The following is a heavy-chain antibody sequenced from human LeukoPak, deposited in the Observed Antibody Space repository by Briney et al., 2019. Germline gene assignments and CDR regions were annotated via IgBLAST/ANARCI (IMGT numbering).Heavy chain of an antibody. Sequence: PSETLSLTCTVSGGSISTYYWSWIRQPPGKGLEWIGYIYYSGSTNYNPSLKSRVTISIDTSKNQFSLNLSSVTAADTAVYYCARSERYSSGWYFYFDYWGQGTLVTVSS. CDR3: ARSERYSSGWYFYFDY. J-gene: IGHJ4*02. V-gene: IGHV4-59*01. CDR1: GGSISTYY. D-gene: IGHD6-19*01. CDR2: IYYSGST.